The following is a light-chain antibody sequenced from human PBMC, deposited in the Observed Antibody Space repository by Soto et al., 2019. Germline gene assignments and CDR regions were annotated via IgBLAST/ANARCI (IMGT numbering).Light chain of an antibody. CDR2: DAS. Sequence: DIQMTQSPSTLSASVGDRVTITCRASQSISSWLAWYQQKPGKAPKLLIYDASSLESGVPSRFSGSRSGTEFTLTISLQQPEGFATYYCQQYNSYWTFGQGTKVQTK. J-gene: IGKJ1*01. CDR3: QQYNSYWT. CDR1: QSISSW. V-gene: IGKV1-5*01.